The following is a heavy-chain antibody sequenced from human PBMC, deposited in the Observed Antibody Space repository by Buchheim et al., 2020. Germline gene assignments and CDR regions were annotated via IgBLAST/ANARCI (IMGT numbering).Heavy chain of an antibody. CDR1: GGSISSGGYY. V-gene: IGHV4-31*03. CDR3: ARVLHGLKEYQLRDYYYYMDV. J-gene: IGHJ6*03. D-gene: IGHD2-2*01. CDR2: IYYSGST. Sequence: QVQLQESGPGLVKPSQTLSLTCTVSGGSISSGGYYWSWIRQHPGKGLEWIGYIYYSGSTYYNTSLKSRITISLDTSKNQFSLKLSSVTAADTGVYYCARVLHGLKEYQLRDYYYYMDVWGKGTT.